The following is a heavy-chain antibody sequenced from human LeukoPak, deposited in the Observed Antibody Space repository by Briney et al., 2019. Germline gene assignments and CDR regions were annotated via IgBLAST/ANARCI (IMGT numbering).Heavy chain of an antibody. CDR3: ALTRGNMVRGVKWFDY. V-gene: IGHV4-39*01. J-gene: IGHJ4*02. CDR2: IYYSGST. Sequence: SETLPLTCTVSGGSISSSSYYWGWIRQPPGKGLEWIGSIYYSGSTYYNPSLKSRVTISVDTSKNQFSLKLSSVTAADTAVYYCALTRGNMVRGVKWFDYWGQGTLVTVSS. CDR1: GGSISSSSYY. D-gene: IGHD3-10*01.